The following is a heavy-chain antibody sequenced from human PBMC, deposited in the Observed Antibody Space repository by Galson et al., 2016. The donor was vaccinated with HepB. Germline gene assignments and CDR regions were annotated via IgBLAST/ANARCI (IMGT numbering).Heavy chain of an antibody. J-gene: IGHJ6*02. CDR3: AKDTARYCSGTRCSSYGMDV. Sequence: SLRLSCAASGFSFEDYAIHWVRQAPGKGLEWVSLIGGDGSSTYYADSVKGRINVSRAKRKKSVYLQMHSLRPEDTALYYCAKDTARYCSGTRCSSYGMDVWGQGTTVTVSS. V-gene: IGHV3-43*02. D-gene: IGHD2-2*01. CDR1: GFSFEDYA. CDR2: IGGDGSST.